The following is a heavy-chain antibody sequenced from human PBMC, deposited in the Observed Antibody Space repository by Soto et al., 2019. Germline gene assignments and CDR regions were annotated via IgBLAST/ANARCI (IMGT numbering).Heavy chain of an antibody. Sequence: SVKVSCKASGGTFSSYAISWVRQAPGQGLEWMGGIIPIFGTANYAQKFQGRVTITADESTSTAYMELSSLRSEDTAVYYCARDRFKGGYYYGMDVWGQGTTVTVSS. CDR2: IIPIFGTA. CDR3: ARDRFKGGYYYGMDV. CDR1: GGTFSSYA. J-gene: IGHJ6*02. D-gene: IGHD3-10*01. V-gene: IGHV1-69*13.